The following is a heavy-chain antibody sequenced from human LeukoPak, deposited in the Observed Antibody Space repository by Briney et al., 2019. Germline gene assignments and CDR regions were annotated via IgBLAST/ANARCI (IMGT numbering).Heavy chain of an antibody. CDR3: ARTLSDAYNDY. CDR2: IHFTGVT. V-gene: IGHV4-59*01. J-gene: IGHJ4*02. CDR1: GGSINNYY. D-gene: IGHD5-24*01. Sequence: SETLSLTCTVSGGSINNYYWSWFRQPPGKGLEWIGYIHFTGVTSYSPSLNSRLTLSVDTSKNLFSLSLTSVAAADTAVYFCARTLSDAYNDYWGQGTLVTVSS.